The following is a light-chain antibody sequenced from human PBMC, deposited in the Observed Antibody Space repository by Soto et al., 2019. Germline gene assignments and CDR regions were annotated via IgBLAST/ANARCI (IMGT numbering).Light chain of an antibody. J-gene: IGKJ4*01. V-gene: IGKV1-33*01. Sequence: DIQMTQSPSSLSASVGDRVTITCQASQDISNYLNWYQQKPGKAPKLLIYDASNVETGVPSRFSGSGSGTDFTFTISSLQPEDSATYYCQQYDNLPLTFGGGTKVEIK. CDR3: QQYDNLPLT. CDR1: QDISNY. CDR2: DAS.